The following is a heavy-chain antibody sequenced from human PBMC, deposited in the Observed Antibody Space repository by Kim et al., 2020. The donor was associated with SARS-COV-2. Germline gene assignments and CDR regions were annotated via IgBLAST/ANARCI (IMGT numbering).Heavy chain of an antibody. V-gene: IGHV4-4*02. Sequence: SETLSLTCAVSGDSISSGNYWTWVRQSPGKGLEWIAEIYHNGNTNYNPSLRSRVTMSVDTSKNQFSLHLNSVTVADSAVYYCARLVVPGVPWYGFDIWGQGTVVSVSS. CDR3: ARLVVPGVPWYGFDI. CDR2: IYHNGNT. D-gene: IGHD6-19*01. CDR1: GDSISSGNY. J-gene: IGHJ3*02.